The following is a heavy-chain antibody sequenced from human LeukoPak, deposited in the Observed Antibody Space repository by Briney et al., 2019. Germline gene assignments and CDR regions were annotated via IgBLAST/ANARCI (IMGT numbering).Heavy chain of an antibody. CDR2: ISGSGDTT. CDR1: GFTFSGYA. D-gene: IGHD1-26*01. V-gene: IGHV3-23*01. CDR3: AKLVGGLPFDL. Sequence: GPLRLSCVASGFTFSGYAMSWVRQAPGKGLEWVSTISGSGDTTYYAGSVKGRFTISRDNSKNSLYLQMNSLRVEDTALYYCAKLVGGLPFDLWGQGTVVTVSS. J-gene: IGHJ3*01.